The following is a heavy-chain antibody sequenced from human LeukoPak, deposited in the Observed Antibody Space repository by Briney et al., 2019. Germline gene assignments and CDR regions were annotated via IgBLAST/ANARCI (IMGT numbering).Heavy chain of an antibody. CDR1: GGSFSGYY. CDR2: INHSGST. V-gene: IGHV4-34*01. D-gene: IGHD2-15*01. CDR3: ARYCSGDNCYVAFDI. Sequence: SETLSLTCAVYGGSFSGYYWSWIRQPPGKGLEWIGEINHSGSTNYNPSLKSRVTISVDTSKNQFSLKLTSVTAADTAVYYCARYCSGDNCYVAFDIWGQGTMVTVSS. J-gene: IGHJ3*02.